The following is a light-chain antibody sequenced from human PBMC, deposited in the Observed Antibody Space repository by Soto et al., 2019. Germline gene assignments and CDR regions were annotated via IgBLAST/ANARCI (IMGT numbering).Light chain of an antibody. CDR3: SSYTNSVNFV. V-gene: IGLV2-14*01. Sequence: QSVLTQPASVSGSPGQSITISCTGISSDVGDYYYVSWYQHHPGKAPKLIIYGVSNRPSGVSNRVSGSKSGNTASLTISGLQTDDEADYYCSSYTNSVNFVFGTGTKVTVL. J-gene: IGLJ1*01. CDR1: SSDVGDYYY. CDR2: GVS.